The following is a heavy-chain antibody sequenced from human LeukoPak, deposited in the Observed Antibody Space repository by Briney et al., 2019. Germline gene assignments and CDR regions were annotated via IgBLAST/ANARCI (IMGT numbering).Heavy chain of an antibody. V-gene: IGHV3-23*01. CDR2: ISGSGGST. Sequence: GGSLRLSYAASGFTFSSYAMSWVRQAPGKGLEWVSAISGSGGSTYYADSVKGRFTISRDNSKNTLYLQMNSLRAEDTAVYYCAASTTAYYDILTGYYNLHYYYMDVWGKGTTVTVSS. J-gene: IGHJ6*03. CDR1: GFTFSSYA. D-gene: IGHD3-9*01. CDR3: AASTTAYYDILTGYYNLHYYYMDV.